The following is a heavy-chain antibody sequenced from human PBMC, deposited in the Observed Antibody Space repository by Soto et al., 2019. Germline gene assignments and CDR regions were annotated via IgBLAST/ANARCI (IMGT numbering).Heavy chain of an antibody. CDR1: GGSVSSGSYY. J-gene: IGHJ6*02. CDR3: ARGIEGWYQGRYYYGMDV. D-gene: IGHD6-19*01. Sequence: QVQLQESGPGLVKPSETLSLTCTVSGGSVSSGSYYWSWIRQPPGKGLEWIGYIYYSGSTNYNPSLKSRVTISVETSKNQFSLKLGSVTAADTAVYYCARGIEGWYQGRYYYGMDVWGQGTTVPVSS. V-gene: IGHV4-61*01. CDR2: IYYSGST.